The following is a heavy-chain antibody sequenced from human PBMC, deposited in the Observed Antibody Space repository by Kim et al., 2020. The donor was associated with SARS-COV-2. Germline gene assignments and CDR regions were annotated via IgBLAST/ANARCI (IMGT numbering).Heavy chain of an antibody. J-gene: IGHJ6*02. D-gene: IGHD3-10*01. CDR2: ISYDGSNI. Sequence: GGSLRLSCAASGFTFSTYGMHWVRQAPGKGLEWVAVISYDGSNIYYADSVKGRFTISRDHSKNTLYLQMNSLRPEDTSVYYCAKAVGASYYYGLDVWGQG. CDR3: AKAVGASYYYGLDV. V-gene: IGHV3-30*18. CDR1: GFTFSTYG.